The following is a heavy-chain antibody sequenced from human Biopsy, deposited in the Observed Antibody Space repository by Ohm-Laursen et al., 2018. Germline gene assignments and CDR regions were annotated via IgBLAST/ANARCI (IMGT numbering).Heavy chain of an antibody. D-gene: IGHD3-10*01. V-gene: IGHV1-69*06. Sequence: GALVKVSCNVIGGTFSASGISWVRLAPGHGLEFVGGIIPIFQTTHYAQSFQGRVTIVADKSTSTAYMELSSLRSDDTAIYYCATVRGLVWFGELIAWGQGTLVTVSS. CDR1: GGTFSASG. CDR3: ATVRGLVWFGELIA. J-gene: IGHJ5*02. CDR2: IIPIFQTT.